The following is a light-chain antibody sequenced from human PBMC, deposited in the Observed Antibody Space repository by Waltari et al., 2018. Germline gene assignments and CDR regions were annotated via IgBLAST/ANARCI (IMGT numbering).Light chain of an antibody. V-gene: IGLV8-61*01. CDR2: STN. CDR3: VLYMGSDIL. J-gene: IGLJ3*02. CDR1: SCSVSISPS. Sequence: QTVVTQEPSFSVSPGGTVTLTCRLSSCSVSISPSPSWYQQTPGQAPRSLSSSTNTRSSGVPDRFSDSILGNKAALTITGAQADDESDYYCVLYMGSDILFGGGTKVTVL.